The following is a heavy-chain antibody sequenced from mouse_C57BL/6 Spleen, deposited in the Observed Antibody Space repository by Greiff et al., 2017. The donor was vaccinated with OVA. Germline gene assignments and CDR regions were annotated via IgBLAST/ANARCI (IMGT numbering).Heavy chain of an antibody. D-gene: IGHD2-2*01. V-gene: IGHV1-61*01. J-gene: IGHJ3*01. CDR2: IYPSDSET. CDR3: ASTGGYDEGFAY. CDR1: GYTFTSYW. Sequence: VQLQQSGAELVRPGSSVKLSCKASGYTFTSYWMDWVKQRPGQGLEWIGNIYPSDSETHYNQKFKDKATLTVDKSSSTAYMQLSSLTSEDSAVYYCASTGGYDEGFAYWGQGTLVTVSA.